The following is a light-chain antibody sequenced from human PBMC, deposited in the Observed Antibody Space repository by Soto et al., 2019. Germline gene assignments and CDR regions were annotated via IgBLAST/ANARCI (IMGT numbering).Light chain of an antibody. V-gene: IGLV2-14*03. CDR3: SSYTNTGTLVV. Sequence: QSALTQPASVSGSPGQSVTISCSGSASDIGAYNFVSWYQHHPGRAPKLIISDVANRPSGVSDRFSGSKSGSLASLTISGLQADDEAVYYCSSYTNTGTLVVFGVGTKLTVL. J-gene: IGLJ3*02. CDR1: ASDIGAYNF. CDR2: DVA.